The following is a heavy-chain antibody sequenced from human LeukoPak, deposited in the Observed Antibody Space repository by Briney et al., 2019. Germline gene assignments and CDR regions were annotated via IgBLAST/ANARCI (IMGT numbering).Heavy chain of an antibody. D-gene: IGHD4-23*01. CDR2: IYSGGST. CDR3: ARDRGGADAFDI. Sequence: GGSLRLSCAASGFTFSNAWMTWVRQAPGKGLEWVSVIYSGGSTYYADSVKGRFTISRDNSKNTRYLQMNSLRAEDTAVYYCARDRGGADAFDIWGQGTMVTVSS. CDR1: GFTFSNAW. V-gene: IGHV3-53*01. J-gene: IGHJ3*02.